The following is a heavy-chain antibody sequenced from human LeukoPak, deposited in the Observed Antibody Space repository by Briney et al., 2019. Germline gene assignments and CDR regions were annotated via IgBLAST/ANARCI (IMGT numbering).Heavy chain of an antibody. CDR3: ARDPDCSSTSCPTLFYYYGMDV. V-gene: IGHV1-46*01. J-gene: IGHJ6*02. CDR2: INPSGGST. D-gene: IGHD2-2*01. CDR1: GYTFTSYY. Sequence: ASVKVSCKASGYTFTSYYMHWVRQAPGQGLEWMGIINPSGGSTSYAQKFQGRVTMTRDTSTSTVYMELSSLRSEDTAVYYCARDPDCSSTSCPTLFYYYGMDVWGQGTTVTVSS.